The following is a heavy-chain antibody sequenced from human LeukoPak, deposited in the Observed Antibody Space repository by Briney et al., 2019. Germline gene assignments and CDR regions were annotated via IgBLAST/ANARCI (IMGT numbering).Heavy chain of an antibody. CDR3: ARDTGSGWYYFDY. CDR2: IYSGGST. J-gene: IGHJ4*02. CDR1: GFTVSSNY. Sequence: TGGSLRLSCAASGFTVSSNYMSWVRQAPGKGLEWVSVIYSGGSTYYADSVKGRFTISRDNSKNTLYLQMNSPRAEDTAVYYCARDTGSGWYYFDYWGQGTLVTVSS. V-gene: IGHV3-53*01. D-gene: IGHD6-19*01.